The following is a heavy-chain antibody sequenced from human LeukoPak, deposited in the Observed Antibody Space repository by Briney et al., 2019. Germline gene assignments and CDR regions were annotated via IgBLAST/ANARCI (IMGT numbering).Heavy chain of an antibody. CDR1: GFTFSSYG. CDR3: AKDQAGTAADGGYFDY. J-gene: IGHJ4*02. CDR2: IRYDGSNK. V-gene: IGHV3-30*02. Sequence: GGSLRLSCAASGFTFSSYGMHWVRQAPGKGLEWVAFIRYDGSNKYYADSVKGRFTISRDNSKNTLYPQMNSLRAEDTAVYYCAKDQAGTAADGGYFDYWGQGTLVTVSS. D-gene: IGHD6-19*01.